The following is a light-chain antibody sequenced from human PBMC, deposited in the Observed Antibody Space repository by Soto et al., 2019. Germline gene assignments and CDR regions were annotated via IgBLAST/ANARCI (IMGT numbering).Light chain of an antibody. CDR3: QQSNNWPLLS. V-gene: IGKV1-5*03. J-gene: IGKJ4*01. CDR2: KAS. CDR1: QSISSW. Sequence: DIQMTQSPSTLSASVGDRVTITCRASQSISSWLAWYQQKPGKAPKLLIYKASSLESGVPSRFSGSGSGTEFTLTISSLQPDDFAIYYCQQSNNWPLLSFGGGTKVEIK.